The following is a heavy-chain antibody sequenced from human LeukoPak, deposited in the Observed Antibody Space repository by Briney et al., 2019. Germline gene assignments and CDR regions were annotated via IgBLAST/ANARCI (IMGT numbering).Heavy chain of an antibody. D-gene: IGHD3-9*01. CDR2: IKSKTDGGTT. CDR1: GFTFSNAW. V-gene: IGHV3-15*01. CDR3: TTDEIPYDILTGSYLKDFDY. Sequence: GSLRLFCAAAGFTFSNAWMSWVRQAPGKGLEGVGRIKSKTDGGTTDYAAPVKGRFTISRDDSENTLYLQMNSLKTEDTAVYYCTTDEIPYDILTGSYLKDFDYWGQGTLVTVSS. J-gene: IGHJ4*02.